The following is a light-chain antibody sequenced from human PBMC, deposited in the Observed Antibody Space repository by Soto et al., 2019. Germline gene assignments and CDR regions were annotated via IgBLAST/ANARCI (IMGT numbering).Light chain of an antibody. CDR1: QSVSSY. V-gene: IGKV3-11*01. J-gene: IGKJ3*01. Sequence: EIVLTQSPATPSLSPGERATLSCRASQSVSSYLAWYQQKPGQAPRLLIYDASNRATGIPARFSGSGSGTDFTLTISSLEPLDFAVYYSQQRRNWPPEFTFGPGTKVDIK. CDR2: DAS. CDR3: QQRRNWPPEFT.